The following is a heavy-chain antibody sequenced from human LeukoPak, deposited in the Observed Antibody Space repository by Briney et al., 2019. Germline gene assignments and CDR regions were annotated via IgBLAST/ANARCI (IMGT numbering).Heavy chain of an antibody. J-gene: IGHJ6*03. CDR3: ARGRLGYCSSTSCYSGSYYYYYYMDV. CDR1: GGSISSYY. CDR2: IYYSGST. Sequence: SETLSLTCTVSGGSISSYYWSWIRQPPGKGLEWIGDIYYSGSTNYNPSLKSRGTISVDTSKNQFSLKLSSVTAADTAVYYCARGRLGYCSSTSCYSGSYYYYYYMDVWGKGTTVTISS. D-gene: IGHD2-2*02. V-gene: IGHV4-59*01.